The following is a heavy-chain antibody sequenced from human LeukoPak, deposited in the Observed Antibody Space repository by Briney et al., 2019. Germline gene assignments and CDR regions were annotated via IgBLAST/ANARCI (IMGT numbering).Heavy chain of an antibody. Sequence: GGSLRLSCAASGFTVSSDYMSWVRQAPGKGLEWVSVIYSGGSTYYADSVKGRFTISKDNSKNTLYLQMNSLRVEDTAVYYCARGAGYDSFDYWGQGTLVTVSS. CDR1: GFTVSSDY. V-gene: IGHV3-53*01. J-gene: IGHJ4*02. D-gene: IGHD3-16*01. CDR3: ARGAGYDSFDY. CDR2: IYSGGST.